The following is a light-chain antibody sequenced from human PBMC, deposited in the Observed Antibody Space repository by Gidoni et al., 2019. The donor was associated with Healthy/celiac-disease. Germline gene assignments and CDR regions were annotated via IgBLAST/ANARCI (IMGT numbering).Light chain of an antibody. J-gene: IGKJ4*01. CDR1: QSVSSY. V-gene: IGKV3-11*01. Sequence: EIVLTQSPATLSLSPGERATLSCRASQSVSSYLAWYQQKPGQAPRLLIYDASNRATGIPARFSGSGSGTDFTLTSSSLEPEDFAVYYCQQRSNWPLTFVGGTKVEIK. CDR3: QQRSNWPLT. CDR2: DAS.